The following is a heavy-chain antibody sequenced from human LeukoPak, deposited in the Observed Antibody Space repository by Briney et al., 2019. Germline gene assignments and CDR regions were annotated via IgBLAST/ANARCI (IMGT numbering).Heavy chain of an antibody. Sequence: GGSLRLSCAASGFTFSDYYMSWIRQAPGKGLEWVSYISSSGSTIYYADSVKGRFTISRDNAKNSLYLQMNSLRAEDTAVYYCARDRGSSWYEAFDIWGQGTMVTVSS. CDR1: GFTFSDYY. J-gene: IGHJ3*02. CDR2: ISSSGSTI. D-gene: IGHD6-13*01. V-gene: IGHV3-11*01. CDR3: ARDRGSSWYEAFDI.